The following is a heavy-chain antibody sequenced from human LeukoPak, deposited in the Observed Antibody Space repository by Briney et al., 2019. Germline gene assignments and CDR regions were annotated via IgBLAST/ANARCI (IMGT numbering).Heavy chain of an antibody. J-gene: IGHJ4*02. V-gene: IGHV3-30*02. CDR1: EFTFSSYG. CDR2: IRYDGSNK. CDR3: ARDGGDTMIVVVITGKYDY. D-gene: IGHD3-22*01. Sequence: GGSLRLSCVASEFTFSSYGMHWVRQAPGKGLEWVAYIRYDGSNKYYADSVKGRFTISRDNSKNTLYLQMNSLRAEDTAVYYCARDGGDTMIVVVITGKYDYWGQGTLVTVSS.